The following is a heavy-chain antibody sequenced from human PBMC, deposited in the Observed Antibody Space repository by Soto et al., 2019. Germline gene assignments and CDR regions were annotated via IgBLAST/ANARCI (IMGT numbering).Heavy chain of an antibody. D-gene: IGHD2-21*02. CDR1: GGSFNGYY. CDR3: ARDLWGYCGAHCYTLDV. CDR2: IKHSGST. J-gene: IGHJ6*02. Sequence: PSETLSLTCAVYGGSFNGYYWTWIRQPPGKGLEWIGEIKHSGSTNYNPSLKSRVTISVDTSKNQFSLNLTSVTAADTAAYYCARDLWGYCGAHCYTLDVWGQGTTVIVSS. V-gene: IGHV4-34*01.